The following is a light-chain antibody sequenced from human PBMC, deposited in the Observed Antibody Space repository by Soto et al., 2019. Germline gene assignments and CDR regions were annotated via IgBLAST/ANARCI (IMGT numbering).Light chain of an antibody. CDR2: EVS. Sequence: QSVLTQPASVSGSSGQSITISCTGTSSDVGGYNYVSWYQQHPGKAPKLMIYEVSNRPSGVSNRFSGSKSGNTASLTISGLQAEDEADYYCSSYTSSSTLTYVFGTGTKVTVL. J-gene: IGLJ1*01. V-gene: IGLV2-14*01. CDR3: SSYTSSSTLTYV. CDR1: SSDVGGYNY.